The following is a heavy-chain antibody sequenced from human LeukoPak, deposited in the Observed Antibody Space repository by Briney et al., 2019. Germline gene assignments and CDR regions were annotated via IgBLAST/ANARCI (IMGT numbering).Heavy chain of an antibody. V-gene: IGHV1-69*01. CDR3: ARDTYCSGDSCYSYYFDY. CDR1: GGTLSSYA. Sequence: SVKVSCKASGGTLSSYAISWVRQAPGQGLEWMGGINPNSGTTNYAQKFQGRVTITADESTSTAYMELSSLRSEDTAVYYGARDTYCSGDSCYSYYFDYWGQGTLVTVSS. CDR2: INPNSGTT. D-gene: IGHD2-15*01. J-gene: IGHJ4*02.